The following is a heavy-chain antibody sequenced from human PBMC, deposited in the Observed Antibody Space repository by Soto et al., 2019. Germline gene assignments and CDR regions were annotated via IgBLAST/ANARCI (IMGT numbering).Heavy chain of an antibody. V-gene: IGHV4-59*08. CDR2: IYYSGST. J-gene: IGHJ4*02. CDR3: ARRVSSGWWEYFAY. Sequence: SETLSLTCTVSGGSISSYYWSWIRQPRGKGLEWIGYIYYSGSTNYNPSLKSRVTISVDTSKNQFSLKLSSVTAADTAVYYCARRVSSGWWEYFAYWGQGTLVPVSS. D-gene: IGHD6-19*01. CDR1: GGSISSYY.